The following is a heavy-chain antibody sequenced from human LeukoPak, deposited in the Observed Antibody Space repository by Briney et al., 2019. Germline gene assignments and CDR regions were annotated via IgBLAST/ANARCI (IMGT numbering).Heavy chain of an antibody. CDR2: ISSSDSTI. CDR3: ARSGKMATITWGVLDY. CDR1: GFTFSSYE. Sequence: GGSLRLSCAASGFTFSSYEMNWVRQAPGKGLEWVSYISSSDSTIYYADSVKGRFTISRDNAKNSLYLQMNSLRAEDTAVYYCARSGKMATITWGVLDYWGQGTLVTVSS. D-gene: IGHD5-24*01. J-gene: IGHJ4*02. V-gene: IGHV3-48*03.